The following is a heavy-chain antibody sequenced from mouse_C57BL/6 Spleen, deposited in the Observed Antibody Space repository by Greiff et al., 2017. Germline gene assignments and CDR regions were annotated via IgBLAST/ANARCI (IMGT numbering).Heavy chain of an antibody. CDR3: ARYYYGSSSPYAMDY. CDR2: ISDGGSYT. Sequence: EVHLVESGGGLVKPGGSLKLSCAASGFTFSSYAMSWVRQTPEKRLEWVATISDGGSYTYYPDNVKGRFTISRDNAKNNLYLQMSHLKSEDTAMYYCARYYYGSSSPYAMDYWGQGTSVTVSS. CDR1: GFTFSSYA. J-gene: IGHJ4*01. D-gene: IGHD1-1*01. V-gene: IGHV5-4*01.